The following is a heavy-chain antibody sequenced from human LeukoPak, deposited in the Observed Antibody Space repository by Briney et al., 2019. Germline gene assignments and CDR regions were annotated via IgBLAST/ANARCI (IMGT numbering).Heavy chain of an antibody. CDR1: GFTFSSYA. V-gene: IGHV3-23*01. Sequence: PGGSLRLSCAASGFTFSSYAMSWVRQAPGKGLEWVSAISGSGGSTYYADSLKGRFTISRDNPKTTLYLQMNSLRAEDTAVYYCAKRGGSGYYMYYFDYWGQGTLVTVSS. J-gene: IGHJ4*02. CDR3: AKRGGSGYYMYYFDY. D-gene: IGHD3-22*01. CDR2: ISGSGGST.